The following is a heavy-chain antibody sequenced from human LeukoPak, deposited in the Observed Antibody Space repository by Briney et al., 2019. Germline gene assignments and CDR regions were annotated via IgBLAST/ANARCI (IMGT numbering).Heavy chain of an antibody. Sequence: GGSLRLSCAASGFTFSSYDMHWVRQATGKGLEWVSAIGVAANTFYSGSVKGRFTISRENAKNSLYLPMTSLRAEDTAVYYCARQNTPHGNFDYWGQGILVTVSS. V-gene: IGHV3-13*01. CDR3: ARQNTPHGNFDY. CDR1: GFTFSSYD. D-gene: IGHD1-26*01. CDR2: IGVAANT. J-gene: IGHJ4*02.